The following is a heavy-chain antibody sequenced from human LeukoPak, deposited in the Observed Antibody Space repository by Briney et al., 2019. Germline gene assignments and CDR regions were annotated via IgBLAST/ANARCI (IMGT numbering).Heavy chain of an antibody. CDR3: ARDYLDGYKEFDY. CDR2: INPNSGGT. D-gene: IGHD5-24*01. J-gene: IGHJ4*02. Sequence: ASVKVSCKASGYTFTGYYMHWVRQAPGQGLEWMGWINPNSGGTNYAQKFQGRVTMTRDTSISTAYMELSSLRSEDTAVYYCARDYLDGYKEFDYWGQGTLVTVSS. V-gene: IGHV1-2*02. CDR1: GYTFTGYY.